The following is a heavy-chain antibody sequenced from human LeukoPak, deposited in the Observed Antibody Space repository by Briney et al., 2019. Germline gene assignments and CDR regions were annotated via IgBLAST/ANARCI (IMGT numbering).Heavy chain of an antibody. CDR2: ISYDGSNQ. V-gene: IGHV3-30*18. D-gene: IGHD3-10*01. Sequence: QSGRSLRLSCAASGFTFSSYGMHWVRQAPGKGLEWVALISYDGSNQYYADSVKGRFTISRDNSKNTLFLQMNSLRAEDTAVYYCAKDKYYYGSGGDFDHWGQGTLVTVSS. CDR1: GFTFSSYG. CDR3: AKDKYYYGSGGDFDH. J-gene: IGHJ4*02.